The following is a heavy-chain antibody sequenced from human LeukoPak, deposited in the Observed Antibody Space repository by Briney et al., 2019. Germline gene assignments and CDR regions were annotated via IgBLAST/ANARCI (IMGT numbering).Heavy chain of an antibody. CDR1: GFSLSIIGAR. Sequence: SGPTLVNPTQTLTPTCTIYGFSLSIIGARVGLIRHPPINPLVWLTLLYWNDDKRYSSSLKGRLTITKDTSKNQVVLTMTNMDPVDTATYYCAHRAGSGSSRPNTFDIWGQGTMVTVSS. CDR3: AHRAGSGSSRPNTFDI. CDR2: LYWNDDK. D-gene: IGHD3-10*01. J-gene: IGHJ3*02. V-gene: IGHV2-5*01.